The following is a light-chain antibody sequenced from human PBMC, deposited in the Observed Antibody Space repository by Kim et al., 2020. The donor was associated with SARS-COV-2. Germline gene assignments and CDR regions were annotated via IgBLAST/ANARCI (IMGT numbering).Light chain of an antibody. CDR2: GAS. CDR3: QQYGSSRVA. Sequence: EIVLTQSPATLSLSPGERATLSCRASQTVTSNYLAWFQQRPSQAPRLLISGASTRATGIPDRFSGSGSGTDFTLTISRLEPEDFAVYYCQQYGSSRVAFGGGTKVDIK. J-gene: IGKJ4*01. V-gene: IGKV3-20*01. CDR1: QTVTSNY.